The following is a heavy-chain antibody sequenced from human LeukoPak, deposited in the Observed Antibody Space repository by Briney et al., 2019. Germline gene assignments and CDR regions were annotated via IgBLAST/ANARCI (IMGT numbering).Heavy chain of an antibody. J-gene: IGHJ4*02. Sequence: GGSLRLSCAASGFTFSDFWMHWVRQAPGKGPVWVSRISTNGRSTSYADSVKGRFTISRDNAKSTLYLQMSSLRAEDTAVYYCTRDIIRRGQGTLVTVSP. CDR3: TRDIIR. CDR2: ISTNGRST. V-gene: IGHV3-74*01. CDR1: GFTFSDFW. D-gene: IGHD3-10*01.